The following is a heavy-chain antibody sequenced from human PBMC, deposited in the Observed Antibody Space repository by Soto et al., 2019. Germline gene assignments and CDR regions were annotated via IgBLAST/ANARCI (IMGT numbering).Heavy chain of an antibody. CDR1: GFTFTSYA. J-gene: IGHJ4*02. D-gene: IGHD2-2*01. CDR3: AKDRKDFVILPAAIIDY. Sequence: GGSLRLSCAASGFTFTSYAMSWVRQAPGKGLEWVSGVSAGGGGTYFAASVKGRFAISRDNSKNTLYLQMNSLRAEDTAVYYCAKDRKDFVILPAAIIDYWGQGTLVTVSS. V-gene: IGHV3-23*01. CDR2: VSAGGGGT.